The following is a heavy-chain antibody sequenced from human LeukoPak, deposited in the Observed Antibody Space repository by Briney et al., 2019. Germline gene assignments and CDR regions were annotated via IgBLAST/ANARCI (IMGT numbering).Heavy chain of an antibody. V-gene: IGHV3-23*01. Sequence: GGSLRLSCAASGFTFSSYAMSWVRQAPGKGLEWVSAISGSGGSTYYADSVKGRFTISRDNSKNTLHLQMNSLRAEDTAVYYCAKGLQYSSSWPFDYWGQGTLVTVSS. CDR2: ISGSGGST. CDR1: GFTFSSYA. J-gene: IGHJ4*02. D-gene: IGHD6-13*01. CDR3: AKGLQYSSSWPFDY.